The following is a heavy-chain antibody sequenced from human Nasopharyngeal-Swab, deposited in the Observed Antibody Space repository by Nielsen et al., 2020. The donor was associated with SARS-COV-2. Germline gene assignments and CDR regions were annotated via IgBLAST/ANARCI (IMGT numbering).Heavy chain of an antibody. Sequence: SETLSLTCAVSGGSISSGGYSWSWIRQPPGKGLEWIGYIYHSGSTYYNPSLKSRVTISVDRSKNQFSLKLSSLTAADTAVYYCAGRITIFGVVYYMDVWGKGTTVTVSS. CDR1: GGSISSGGYS. CDR3: AGRITIFGVVYYMDV. V-gene: IGHV4-30-2*01. CDR2: IYHSGST. D-gene: IGHD3-3*01. J-gene: IGHJ6*03.